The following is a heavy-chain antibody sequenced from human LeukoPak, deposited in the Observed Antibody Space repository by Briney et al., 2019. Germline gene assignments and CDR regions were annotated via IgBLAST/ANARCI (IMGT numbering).Heavy chain of an antibody. CDR2: ISSGGSTI. Sequence: GGSLRLSCAASGFIFSSYEMNWVHQAPGKGLEWVSYISSGGSTIYYADSVKGRFTISRDNAKNSLYLQMNSLRAEDTAVYYCARVGWFGGFYFDYWGQGILVTVSS. CDR3: ARVGWFGGFYFDY. D-gene: IGHD3-10*01. J-gene: IGHJ4*02. V-gene: IGHV3-48*03. CDR1: GFIFSSYE.